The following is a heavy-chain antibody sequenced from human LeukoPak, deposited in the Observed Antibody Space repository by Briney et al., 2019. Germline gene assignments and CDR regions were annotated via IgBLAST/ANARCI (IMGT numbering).Heavy chain of an antibody. CDR3: ARGTMTDAFDI. CDR1: GGSISSGSYY. V-gene: IGHV4-61*02. Sequence: SETLSLTXTVSGGSISSGSYYWSWIRQPAGKGLEGIGRIYTSGSTNYNPSLKSRVTISVDTSKNQFSLKLSSVTAADTAVYYCARGTMTDAFDIWGQGTMVTVSS. D-gene: IGHD3-22*01. CDR2: IYTSGST. J-gene: IGHJ3*02.